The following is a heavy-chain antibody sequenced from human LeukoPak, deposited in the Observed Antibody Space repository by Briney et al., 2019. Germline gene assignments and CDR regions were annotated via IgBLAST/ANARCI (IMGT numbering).Heavy chain of an antibody. CDR1: GFTFSGYA. CDR2: IISNGEST. J-gene: IGHJ4*02. Sequence: GGSLRLSCAASGFTFSGYAMHWVRQAPGKGLEYVSAIISNGESTYYSDSVKDRFTISRDNSKNTLYLQMSSLRPEDTAVYFCVKSASTWYLFDYWGQGTLVTVSS. CDR3: VKSASTWYLFDY. V-gene: IGHV3-64*03. D-gene: IGHD6-13*01.